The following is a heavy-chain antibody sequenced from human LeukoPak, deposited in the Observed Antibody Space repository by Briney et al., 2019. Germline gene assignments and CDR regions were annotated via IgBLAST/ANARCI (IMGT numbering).Heavy chain of an antibody. CDR1: GFTFGDHS. CDR3: ARVRGANWFFDV. CDR2: ISSASNYI. V-gene: IGHV3-21*01. Sequence: GGSLRLSCATSGFTFGDHSMNWVRQAPGRGLEWISSISSASNYIYYSETTKGRLTISRDNFDKSLYLQMNSLRVEDTAVYYCARVRGANWFFDVWGRGTLVTVSS. J-gene: IGHJ2*01. D-gene: IGHD3-10*01.